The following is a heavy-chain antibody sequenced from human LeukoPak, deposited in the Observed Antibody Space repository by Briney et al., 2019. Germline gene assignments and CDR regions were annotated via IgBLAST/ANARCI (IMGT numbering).Heavy chain of an antibody. J-gene: IGHJ4*02. D-gene: IGHD2-21*02. CDR3: VKDQTVVVTALLSY. CDR1: GFTFSNFA. Sequence: GGSLRLSCVASGFTFSNFATSWVRQAPGKGLEYVSAISGNGGSTYYVDSVKGRFTISRDNSKNTLYLQMSSLRAEDTAVYYCVKDQTVVVTALLSYWGQGTLVAVSS. V-gene: IGHV3-64D*09. CDR2: ISGNGGST.